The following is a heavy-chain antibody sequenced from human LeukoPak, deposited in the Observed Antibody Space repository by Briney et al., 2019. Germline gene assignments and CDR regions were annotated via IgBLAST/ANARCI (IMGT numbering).Heavy chain of an antibody. D-gene: IGHD6-19*01. CDR3: ARELIAVAGTGYFDY. CDR2: IYHSGST. J-gene: IGHJ4*02. CDR1: GYSISSGYY. Sequence: TSETLSLTCAVSGYSISSGYYWGWIRQPPGKGLEWIGSIYHSGSTYYNPSLKSRVTISVDTSNNQFSLKLSSVTAADTAVYYCARELIAVAGTGYFDYWGQGTLVTVSS. V-gene: IGHV4-38-2*02.